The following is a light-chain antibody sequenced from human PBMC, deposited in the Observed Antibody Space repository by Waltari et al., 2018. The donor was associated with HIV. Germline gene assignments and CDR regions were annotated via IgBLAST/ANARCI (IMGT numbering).Light chain of an antibody. J-gene: IGKJ1*01. Sequence: DIVLTQSTDFLAVPLAERATMTCKSSQKILFSSTNKNYLSWYQQRPGQPPRLLIYWASSRESGVPERFTGSGSGTNFTLTISRLQADDVAVYFCQQYYSTPRTFGQGTKV. CDR2: WAS. V-gene: IGKV4-1*01. CDR3: QQYYSTPRT. CDR1: QKILFSSTNKNY.